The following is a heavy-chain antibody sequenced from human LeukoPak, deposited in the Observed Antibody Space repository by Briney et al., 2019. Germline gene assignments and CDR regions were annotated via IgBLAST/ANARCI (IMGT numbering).Heavy chain of an antibody. V-gene: IGHV3-23*01. D-gene: IGHD5-18*01. J-gene: IGHJ4*02. CDR3: ARGNGYSYGRYYFDY. CDR2: ITASGGNT. Sequence: GGSLRLSCAASGFTFSSYAMGWVRQAPGKELEWVSAITASGGNTYYADSVKGRFTISRDNSKNTLYLQVNSLRAEDTAVYYCARGNGYSYGRYYFDYWGQGTLVTVSS. CDR1: GFTFSSYA.